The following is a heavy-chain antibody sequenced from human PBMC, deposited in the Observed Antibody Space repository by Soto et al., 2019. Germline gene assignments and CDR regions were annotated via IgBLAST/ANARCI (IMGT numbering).Heavy chain of an antibody. Sequence: PSEPLSLTCGVAGGSISSGGYSWSWIRQPPGKGLEWIGYIYHSGSTYYNPSLKSRVTISVDRSKNQFSLKLSSVTAADTAVYYCARVPGPWGQGTLVTVS. V-gene: IGHV4-30-2*01. CDR3: ARVPGP. CDR2: IYHSGST. J-gene: IGHJ5*02. CDR1: GGSISSGGYS.